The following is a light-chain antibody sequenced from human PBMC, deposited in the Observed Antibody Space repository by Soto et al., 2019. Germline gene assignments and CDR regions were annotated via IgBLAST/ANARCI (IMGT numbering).Light chain of an antibody. J-gene: IGKJ1*01. V-gene: IGKV1-39*01. CDR1: QDIRRS. CDR3: LQTYSTPWT. Sequence: DIQMTQSPSSLSPSVGDRVTITCRASQDIRRSLSWYQQQTGTAPKFLIYSASGLHSGVPSRFSGSGSGTDFTLTISSLQPEDFATYYCLQTYSTPWTFGQGTKVEIK. CDR2: SAS.